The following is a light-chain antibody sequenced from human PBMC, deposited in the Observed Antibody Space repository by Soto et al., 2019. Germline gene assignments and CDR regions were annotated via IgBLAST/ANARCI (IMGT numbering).Light chain of an antibody. V-gene: IGKV3-15*01. CDR2: GAS. J-gene: IGKJ1*01. CDR3: QQYNNWPPWT. CDR1: QSVSSN. Sequence: EIVMTQSPATLSVSPGERATLSCRASQSVSSNLAWFQQKPGQAPRLLIYGASTRATGIPVRFSGSGSETEFTLTISSLQSEDFAVYYCQQYNNWPPWTFGQGNKVEIK.